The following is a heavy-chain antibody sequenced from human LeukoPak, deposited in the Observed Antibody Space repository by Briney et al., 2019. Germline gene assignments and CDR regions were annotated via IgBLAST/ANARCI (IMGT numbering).Heavy chain of an antibody. D-gene: IGHD1-26*01. CDR1: GFTFSSYE. V-gene: IGHV3-48*03. J-gene: IGHJ3*02. CDR2: ISSSGSTI. CDR3: ARRRWEYGAFDI. Sequence: PGGSLRLSCAASGFTFSSYEMNWVRQAPGKGLEGVSYISSSGSTIYYADSVKGRFTISRDNAKNSLYLQMNSLRAEDTAVYYCARRRWEYGAFDIWGQGTMVTVSS.